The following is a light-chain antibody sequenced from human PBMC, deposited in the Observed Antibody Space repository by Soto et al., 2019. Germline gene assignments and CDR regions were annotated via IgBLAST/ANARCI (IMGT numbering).Light chain of an antibody. V-gene: IGLV2-14*01. CDR2: EVN. Sequence: QSVLTQPASVSGSPGQSITFSCTGTSSDIGVYNYVSWYQQHPGKAPKLMIYEVNNRPSGVSNRFSGSKSGNTASLTISGLQAEDEADYYCSSYTGSSTIFGTGTKVTVL. CDR3: SSYTGSSTI. CDR1: SSDIGVYNY. J-gene: IGLJ1*01.